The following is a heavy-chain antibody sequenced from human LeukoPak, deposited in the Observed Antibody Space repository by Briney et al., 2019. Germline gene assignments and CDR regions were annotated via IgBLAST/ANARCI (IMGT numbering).Heavy chain of an antibody. CDR3: ARDEYTHGETPFQH. J-gene: IGHJ1*01. CDR1: GFSFNSFG. Sequence: GGSLRLSCAASGFSFNSFGMDWVRQAPGKGLEWISSITTSSTYIYYADSVKGRFTISRDNAKNSLYLQMNSLRAEDTAIYYCARDEYTHGETPFQHWGQGTLVTVSS. V-gene: IGHV3-21*01. D-gene: IGHD5-18*01. CDR2: ITTSSTYI.